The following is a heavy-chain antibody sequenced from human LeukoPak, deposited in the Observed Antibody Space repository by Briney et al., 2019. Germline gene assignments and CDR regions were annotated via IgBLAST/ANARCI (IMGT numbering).Heavy chain of an antibody. J-gene: IGHJ4*02. Sequence: GASVKVSCKASGYTFTSYGISWVRQPPGQGLEWMGWISDYNGNTNYAQKLQGRVTMTTDTSTSTAYMELRSLRSDGTAVYYCARAREDYYDSSGYDYWGQGTLVTVSS. V-gene: IGHV1-18*01. CDR3: ARAREDYYDSSGYDY. CDR1: GYTFTSYG. D-gene: IGHD3-22*01. CDR2: ISDYNGNT.